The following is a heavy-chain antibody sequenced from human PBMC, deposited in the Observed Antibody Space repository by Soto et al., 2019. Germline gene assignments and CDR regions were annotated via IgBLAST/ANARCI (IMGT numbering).Heavy chain of an antibody. Sequence: GGSLRLSCAASGFTFRNYGMHWVRQAPGKGLEWLTFILHDGSKTYYADSVKGRFTASRDNSKNTQFLQMNSLSAEDTALYYCVRDQELVFGYFTFWGRGTLVTVSS. CDR1: GFTFRNYG. CDR2: ILHDGSKT. CDR3: VRDQELVFGYFTF. D-gene: IGHD3-10*02. J-gene: IGHJ4*02. V-gene: IGHV3-30*06.